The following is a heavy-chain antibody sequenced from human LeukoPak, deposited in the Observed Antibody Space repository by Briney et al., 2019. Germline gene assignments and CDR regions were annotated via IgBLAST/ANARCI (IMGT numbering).Heavy chain of an antibody. D-gene: IGHD3-10*01. J-gene: IGHJ4*02. CDR1: GFTFSSYD. V-gene: IGHV3-13*01. CDR3: AGARYGYYNY. CDR2: IGTAGDT. Sequence: PGGSLTLSCAASGFTFSSYDMHWLRQVTGKGLEWGASIGTAGDTYYSGSVKGRFTISRENAKNSLYLQMNSLRAGDTSVYYCAGARYGYYNYWGLGALVTVSS.